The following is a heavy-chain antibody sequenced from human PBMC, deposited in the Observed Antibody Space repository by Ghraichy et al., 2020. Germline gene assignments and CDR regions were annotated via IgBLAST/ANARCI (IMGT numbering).Heavy chain of an antibody. V-gene: IGHV4-30-4*01. CDR2: IYYSGST. CDR3: ARDHLGADY. CDR1: GGSISSGDYY. J-gene: IGHJ4*02. Sequence: SLNISCTVSGGSISSGDYYWSWIRQPPGKGLEWIGYIYYSGSTYYNPSLKSRVTISVDTSKNQFSLKLSSVTAADTAVYYCARDHLGADYWGQGTLVTVSS. D-gene: IGHD3-16*01.